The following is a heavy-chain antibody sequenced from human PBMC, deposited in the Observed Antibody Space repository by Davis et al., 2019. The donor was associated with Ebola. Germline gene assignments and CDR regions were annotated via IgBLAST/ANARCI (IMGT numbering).Heavy chain of an antibody. D-gene: IGHD2-2*01. Sequence: AVKGRFTISRDNAKNSLYLQMNSLRAEDTAVYYCAKDHEYGGAFDIWGQGTMVTVSS. V-gene: IGHV3-21*04. J-gene: IGHJ3*02. CDR3: AKDHEYGGAFDI.